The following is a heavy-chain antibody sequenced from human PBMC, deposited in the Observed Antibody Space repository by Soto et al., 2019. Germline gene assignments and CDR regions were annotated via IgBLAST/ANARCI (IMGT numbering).Heavy chain of an antibody. CDR1: GFTFSSHW. CDR3: TRDNNWSYDY. V-gene: IGHV3-74*01. CDR2: IGPSGSGT. D-gene: IGHD1-1*01. Sequence: EVQLVESGGGLVQPGGSLRLPCAASGFTFSSHWMHWVRQAPGKGLVWVSHIGPSGSGTRDADSVQGRFTISRDNARNTLYLQMNSLRDEDTAVYYCTRDNNWSYDYWGQGILVTVSS. J-gene: IGHJ4*02.